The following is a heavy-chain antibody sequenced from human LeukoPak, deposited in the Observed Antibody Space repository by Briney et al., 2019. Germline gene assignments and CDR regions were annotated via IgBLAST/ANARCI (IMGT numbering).Heavy chain of an antibody. D-gene: IGHD2-8*02. CDR3: ARDLGTDTGFTNRFDL. CDR1: GFTFSAFE. CDR2: IGNNFKT. Sequence: PGGSLRLSCTASGFTFSAFEMHWVRHPTGKGLEWVSAIGNNFKTYYLDSVRGRFTISRENAKNSLYLQMNSLRAGDTAVYYCARDLGTDTGFTNRFDLWGRGTLVTVSS. J-gene: IGHJ5*02. V-gene: IGHV3-13*01.